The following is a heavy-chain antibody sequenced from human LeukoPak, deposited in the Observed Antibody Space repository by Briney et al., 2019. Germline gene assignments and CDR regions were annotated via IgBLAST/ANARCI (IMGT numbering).Heavy chain of an antibody. CDR1: GFTFSSYA. D-gene: IGHD1-20*01. V-gene: IGHV3-23*01. CDR3: AKLILRYNWNGPEDY. CDR2: ISGSGGST. J-gene: IGHJ4*02. Sequence: PGGSLRLSCAASGFTFSSYAMSWVRQAPGKGLEWVSAISGSGGSTYYADSVKGRFTISRDNPKNTLYLQMNSLRAEDTAVYYCAKLILRYNWNGPEDYWGQGTLVTVSS.